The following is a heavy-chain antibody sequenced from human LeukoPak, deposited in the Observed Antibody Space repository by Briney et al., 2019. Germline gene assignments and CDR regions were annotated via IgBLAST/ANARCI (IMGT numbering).Heavy chain of an antibody. CDR2: IYSGGST. D-gene: IGHD3-10*01. CDR1: GFTVSSNY. Sequence: PGGSLRLSCAASGFTVSSNYMSWVRQAPGKGLEWVSVIYSGGSTYYADSVKGRFTISRDNSKNTLYLQMNSLRAEDTAVYYCARGTYGSGSYGYYYYMDVWGQGTLVTVSS. J-gene: IGHJ6*03. V-gene: IGHV3-53*01. CDR3: ARGTYGSGSYGYYYYMDV.